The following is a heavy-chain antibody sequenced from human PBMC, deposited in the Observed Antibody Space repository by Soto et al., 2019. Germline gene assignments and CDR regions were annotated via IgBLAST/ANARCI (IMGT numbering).Heavy chain of an antibody. CDR1: VEPMTGGYY. CDR3: ARGWYYLDL. Sequence: SQTLSLTCDVSVEPMTGGYYWGWIRQSPGKGLEWIGSIYYGGTTYYNPSLRSRLAISVDTSKNQFSLRMTSVTAADTALYFCARGWYYLDLWVRATLVT. V-gene: IGHV4-38-2*01. CDR2: IYYGGTT. J-gene: IGHJ4*02. D-gene: IGHD2-15*01.